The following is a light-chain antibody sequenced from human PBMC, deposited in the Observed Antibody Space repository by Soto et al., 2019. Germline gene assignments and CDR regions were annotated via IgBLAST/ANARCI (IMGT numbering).Light chain of an antibody. CDR2: GAS. J-gene: IGKJ3*01. V-gene: IGKV3-15*01. CDR3: HQYNNWPIPFT. Sequence: EIVMTQSPATLSVSPGERATLSCRASQSVSSNLAWYQQKPGQAPRLLIYGASTRPTGIPARFSGRGSGTWFTLTISSLQSEDFAASYCHQYNNWPIPFTFGPGTKVDIK. CDR1: QSVSSN.